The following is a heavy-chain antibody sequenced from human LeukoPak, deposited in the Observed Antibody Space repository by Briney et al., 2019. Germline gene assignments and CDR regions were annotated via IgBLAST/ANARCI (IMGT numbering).Heavy chain of an antibody. J-gene: IGHJ3*02. CDR2: ISYDGSNK. V-gene: IGHV3-30*03. D-gene: IGHD2-2*01. Sequence: GGSLRLSCAASGFTFSHYGVHWVRQAPGKGLEWVAVISYDGSNKYFADSVKGRFTISRDNSKNTVFLQMNSLRAEDTAVYYCARESAANDAFDIWGQGTMVTVSS. CDR3: ARESAANDAFDI. CDR1: GFTFSHYG.